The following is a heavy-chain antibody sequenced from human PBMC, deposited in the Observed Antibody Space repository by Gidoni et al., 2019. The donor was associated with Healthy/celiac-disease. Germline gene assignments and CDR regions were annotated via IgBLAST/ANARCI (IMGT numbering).Heavy chain of an antibody. J-gene: IGHJ4*02. CDR1: GFTFSSYG. D-gene: IGHD3-22*01. Sequence: QVQLVESGGGVVQPGRSLRLSCAASGFTFSSYGMHWVRQAPGKGLEWVAVIWYDGSNKYYADSVKGRFTISRDNSKNTLYLQMNSLRAEDTAVYYCARDYDSSGDYFDYWGQGTLVTVSS. V-gene: IGHV3-33*01. CDR2: IWYDGSNK. CDR3: ARDYDSSGDYFDY.